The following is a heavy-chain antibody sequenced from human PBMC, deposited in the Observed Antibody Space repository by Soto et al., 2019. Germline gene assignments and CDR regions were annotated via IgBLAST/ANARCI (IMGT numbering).Heavy chain of an antibody. CDR2: ISGSGGST. D-gene: IGHD4-17*01. Sequence: EVQLLESGGGLVQPGGSLRLSCAASGFTFSSYAMNWVRQAPGKGLEWVSVISGSGGSTYYADAVKGRFTISRDNSKNTLYLQMNSLRAEDTAVYYCAKRTVGWYFDLWGRGTLVTVSP. V-gene: IGHV3-23*01. J-gene: IGHJ2*01. CDR1: GFTFSSYA. CDR3: AKRTVGWYFDL.